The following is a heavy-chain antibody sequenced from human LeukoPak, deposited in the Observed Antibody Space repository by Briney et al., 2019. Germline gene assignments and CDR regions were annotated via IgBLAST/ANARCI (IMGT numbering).Heavy chain of an antibody. CDR1: GFTFRLYV. Sequence: PGGSLRLSCAASGFTFRLYVMTWVRQAPGKGLEWVSAITGSGGSIYYADSVRGRFTISRDYSKNTLYLQMNSLRAEDTAVYYCAAAYFGVDQYYYGMDVWGQGTTVTVSS. CDR2: ITGSGGSI. CDR3: AAAYFGVDQYYYGMDV. V-gene: IGHV3-23*01. J-gene: IGHJ6*02. D-gene: IGHD3-3*01.